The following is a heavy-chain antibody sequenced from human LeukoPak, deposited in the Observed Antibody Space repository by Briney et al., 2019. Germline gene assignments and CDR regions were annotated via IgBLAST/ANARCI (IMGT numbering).Heavy chain of an antibody. D-gene: IGHD6-19*01. CDR2: INPNNGDT. V-gene: IGHV1-2*02. J-gene: IGHJ4*02. CDR1: GYTFTGYY. CDR3: ASVYSSGWYFDY. Sequence: GASVKVSCKASGYTFTGYYMHWVRQAPGQGLEWMGWINPNNGDTNYAQKFQGRVTMTRDTSISTAYMELSSLRSDDTAVYYCASVYSSGWYFDYWGQGTLVTASS.